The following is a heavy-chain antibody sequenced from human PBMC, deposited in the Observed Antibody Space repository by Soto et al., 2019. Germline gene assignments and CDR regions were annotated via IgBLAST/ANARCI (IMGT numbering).Heavy chain of an antibody. J-gene: IGHJ4*02. D-gene: IGHD6-19*01. CDR3: ARDPDSSGWTRVLNY. V-gene: IGHV1-2*02. Sequence: ASVKVSCKASGYTFTGYYMHWVRQAPGQGLEWMGWINPNSGGTNYAQKFQGRVTMTRDTSISTAYMELSRLRSDDTAVYYCARDPDSSGWTRVLNYWGQGTLVTV. CDR1: GYTFTGYY. CDR2: INPNSGGT.